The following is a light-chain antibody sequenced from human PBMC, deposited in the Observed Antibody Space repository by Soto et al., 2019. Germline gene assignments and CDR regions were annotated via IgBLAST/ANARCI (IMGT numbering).Light chain of an antibody. Sequence: QSVLTQPPSASGSPVQSVTISCTGTSSDVGGYKYVSWYQQYPGKAPKLMIYAVDKRPSGVPDRFSGSKSGNTASLTVSGLQAEDEADYYCSSYAGSNNYVFGTGTKVTVL. J-gene: IGLJ1*01. V-gene: IGLV2-8*01. CDR2: AVD. CDR3: SSYAGSNNYV. CDR1: SSDVGGYKY.